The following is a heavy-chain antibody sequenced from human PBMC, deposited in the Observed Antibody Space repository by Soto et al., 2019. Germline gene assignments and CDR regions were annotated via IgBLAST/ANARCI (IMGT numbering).Heavy chain of an antibody. CDR1: GFTFSSYS. CDR3: ARDRDHDYGDYGYYYGMDL. Sequence: EVQLVASGGGLLQPGGSLRLFCGASGFTFSSYSMNWFRQAPGKGLEWVSYISSSSSTTYYADSVKGRFTISRDNAKNSLYLQMNSLRDEDTAVYYCARDRDHDYGDYGYYYGMDLWGHGTTVTVSS. CDR2: ISSSSSTT. V-gene: IGHV3-48*02. D-gene: IGHD4-17*01. J-gene: IGHJ6*02.